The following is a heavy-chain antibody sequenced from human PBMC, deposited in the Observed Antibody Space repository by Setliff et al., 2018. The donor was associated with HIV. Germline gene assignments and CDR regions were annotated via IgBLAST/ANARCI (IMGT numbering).Heavy chain of an antibody. D-gene: IGHD4-4*01. Sequence: SVKVSCKASADTFTNCLINWVRQAPGQGLEWMGGVIPSFATANYAQKFQGRVTITADKSTSTAYMELSSLRSEDTALYYCARDSGDDYSDYYYYGMDVWGQGTTVTVSS. CDR1: ADTFTNCL. CDR3: ARDSGDDYSDYYYYGMDV. V-gene: IGHV1-69*06. J-gene: IGHJ6*02. CDR2: VIPSFATA.